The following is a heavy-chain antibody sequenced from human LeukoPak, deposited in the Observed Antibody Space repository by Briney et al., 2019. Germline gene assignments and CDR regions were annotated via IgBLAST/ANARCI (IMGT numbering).Heavy chain of an antibody. V-gene: IGHV1-2*02. CDR1: GYTFTGYY. J-gene: IGHJ4*02. CDR2: INPNSGGT. Sequence: ASVKVSCKASGYTFTGYYMHWVRQAPGQGLEWMGWINPNSGGTNYAQKFQGRVSMTRDTSISTAYMKLSRLRSDDTAVYYCARVRHGDYAEDYFDYWGQGTLDTLSS. D-gene: IGHD4-17*01. CDR3: ARVRHGDYAEDYFDY.